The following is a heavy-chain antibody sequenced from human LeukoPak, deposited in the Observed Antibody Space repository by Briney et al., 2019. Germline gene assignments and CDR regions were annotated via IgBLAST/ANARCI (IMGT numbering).Heavy chain of an antibody. D-gene: IGHD5-18*01. CDR2: ISYDGSNK. Sequence: PGGSLRLSCAASGFTFSSYGMHWVRQAPGKGLEWVAVISYDGSNKYYADSVKGRFTISRDNSKNTLYLQMNSLRAEDTAVYYCAKDNGGYSYGFDAFDIWGHGTMVTVSS. CDR3: AKDNGGYSYGFDAFDI. J-gene: IGHJ3*02. CDR1: GFTFSSYG. V-gene: IGHV3-30*18.